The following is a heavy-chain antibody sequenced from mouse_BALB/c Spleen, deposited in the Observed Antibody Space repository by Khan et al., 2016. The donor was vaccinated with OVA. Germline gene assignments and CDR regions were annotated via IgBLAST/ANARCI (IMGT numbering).Heavy chain of an antibody. V-gene: IGHV5-17*02. CDR2: ISSGSATI. CDR3: ARSLITTWYFDV. Sequence: VELVESGGGLVQPGGTRKLSCAASGFTFSSFGIHWVRQAPEKGLEWVAYISSGSATIYYADIVKGRFTISRDNPKNTLFLQMASLRSEDTAIYYCARSLITTWYFDVWGAGTTVTVSS. J-gene: IGHJ1*01. CDR1: GFTFSSFG. D-gene: IGHD2-4*01.